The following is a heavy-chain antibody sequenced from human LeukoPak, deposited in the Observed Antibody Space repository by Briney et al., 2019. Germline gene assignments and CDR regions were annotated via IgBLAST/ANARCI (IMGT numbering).Heavy chain of an antibody. D-gene: IGHD3-9*01. CDR2: INNSGNT. CDR3: ARGSGYWGSYFDY. CDR1: GGSFSGYY. Sequence: SETLSLTCALSGGSFSGYYWSWIRPPPGKGLEWIGEINNSGNTNYNPSLKSRVTISVDTSKNQFSLKLSSVTAADTAVYYCARGSGYWGSYFDYWGQGTLVTVSS. J-gene: IGHJ4*02. V-gene: IGHV4-34*01.